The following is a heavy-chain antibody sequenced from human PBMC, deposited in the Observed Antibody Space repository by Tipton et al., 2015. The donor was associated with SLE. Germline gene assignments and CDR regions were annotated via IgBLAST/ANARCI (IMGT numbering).Heavy chain of an antibody. CDR2: IYHSGST. D-gene: IGHD6-6*01. V-gene: IGHV4-39*07. Sequence: TLSLTCSVSGGSISSGSFYWGWIRQPPGKGLEWIGTIYHSGSTYYNPSLKSRVAISVDTSMNQFSLKLSSVTAADTAVYYCARGTYSSSSTPDFWGRGTLITVSS. J-gene: IGHJ4*02. CDR1: GGSISSGSFY. CDR3: ARGTYSSSSTPDF.